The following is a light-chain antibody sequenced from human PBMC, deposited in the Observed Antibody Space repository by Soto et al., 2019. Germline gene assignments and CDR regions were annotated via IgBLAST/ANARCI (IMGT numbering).Light chain of an antibody. CDR2: YDS. CDR1: KVGTKS. CDR3: QVWDSSRDHPYVV. Sequence: SYELTQAPSVSVAPGETARITCGGDKVGTKSVHWYQQKPGQAPVLVIYYDSDRPSGIPERFSGSNSGNTATLTISRVEVGDEADYYCQVWDSSRDHPYVVFGGGTKLTVL. J-gene: IGLJ2*01. V-gene: IGLV3-21*04.